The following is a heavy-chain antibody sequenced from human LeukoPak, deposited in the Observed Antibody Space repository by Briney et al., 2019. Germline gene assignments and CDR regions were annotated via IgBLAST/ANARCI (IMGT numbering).Heavy chain of an antibody. V-gene: IGHV3-11*01. D-gene: IGHD6-13*01. CDR3: ATTMAAAGPFDY. CDR1: GFTFSQYY. Sequence: AGVSLRLSCAASGFTFSQYYMMWIRQAPGKAVEGVSYISSSGSTIYYADSVKGGFTISRDNDKNSLYLQMNSLRAEDTAVYYCATTMAAAGPFDYWGQGTLVTVSS. J-gene: IGHJ4*02. CDR2: ISSSGSTI.